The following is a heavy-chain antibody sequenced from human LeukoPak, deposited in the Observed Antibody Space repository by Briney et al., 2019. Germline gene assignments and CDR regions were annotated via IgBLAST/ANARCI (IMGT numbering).Heavy chain of an antibody. CDR2: ISGSGGST. V-gene: IGHV3-23*01. Sequence: PGGSLILSCAASGFSFATYAMGWVRQAPGKGLEWVSAISGSGGSTYYADSVKGRFTISRDNAKNSLYLQMNSLRAEEDTALYYCARDAPTVGVDYWGQGTLVTVSS. CDR1: GFSFATYA. CDR3: ARDAPTVGVDY. J-gene: IGHJ4*02.